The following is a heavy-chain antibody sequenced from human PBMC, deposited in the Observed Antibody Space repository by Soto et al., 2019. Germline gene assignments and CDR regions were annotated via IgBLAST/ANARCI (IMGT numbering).Heavy chain of an antibody. CDR2: ISAYNGNT. J-gene: IGHJ5*02. CDR3: ARDLRFLESENWFDP. CDR1: GYTFTSYG. D-gene: IGHD3-3*01. Sequence: QVQLVQSRAEVKKPGASVKVSCKASGYTFTSYGISWVRQAPGQGLEWMGWISAYNGNTNYAQKLQGRVTMTTDTSTSTAYMELRSLRSDDTAVYYCARDLRFLESENWFDPWGQGTLVTVSS. V-gene: IGHV1-18*01.